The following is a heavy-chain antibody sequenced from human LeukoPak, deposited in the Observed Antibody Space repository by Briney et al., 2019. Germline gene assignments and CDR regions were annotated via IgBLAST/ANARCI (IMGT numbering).Heavy chain of an antibody. CDR1: GGSISSYY. CDR3: ARVVGATLDY. V-gene: IGHV4-59*01. D-gene: IGHD1-26*01. J-gene: IGHJ4*02. CDR2: IYYSGST. Sequence: SETLSLTCTVSGGSISSYYWSWIRQPPGKGLEWIGYIYYSGSTNYNPSLKSRVTISVDTSKNQFSLKLSSVTAADTVVYYCARVVGATLDYWGQGALVTVSS.